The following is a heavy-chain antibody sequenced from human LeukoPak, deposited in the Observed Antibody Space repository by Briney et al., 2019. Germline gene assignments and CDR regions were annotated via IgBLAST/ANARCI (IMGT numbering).Heavy chain of an antibody. D-gene: IGHD3-16*02. CDR2: ISGDGGST. CDR1: GFTFDDYA. Sequence: TGGSLRLSCAASGFTFDDYAMHWVRQAPGKGLEWVSLISGDGGSTYYADSVKGRFTISRDNSKNSLYLQMNSLRTEDTALCYCAKASPSYVWGSYRLRPFDYWGQGTLVTVSS. J-gene: IGHJ4*02. V-gene: IGHV3-43*02. CDR3: AKASPSYVWGSYRLRPFDY.